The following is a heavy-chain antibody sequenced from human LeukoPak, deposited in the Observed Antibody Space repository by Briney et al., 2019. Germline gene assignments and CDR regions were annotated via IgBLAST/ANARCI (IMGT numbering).Heavy chain of an antibody. J-gene: IGHJ4*02. V-gene: IGHV3-64*01. Sequence: PGGSLRLSCAASGFTFSSYAMHWVRQAPGKGLEYVSAISSNGGSTSYANSVKGRFTISRDNSKDTLYLQMDSLRAEDMAVYYCAREAGIVVRCSDYWGQGTLVTVSS. CDR3: AREAGIVVRCSDY. CDR2: ISSNGGST. CDR1: GFTFSSYA. D-gene: IGHD6-19*01.